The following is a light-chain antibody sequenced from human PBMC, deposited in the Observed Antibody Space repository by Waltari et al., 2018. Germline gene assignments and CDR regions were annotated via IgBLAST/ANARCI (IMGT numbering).Light chain of an antibody. CDR1: YSNIGSNI. CDR3: ATWDDRLTGVV. J-gene: IGLJ2*01. CDR2: SND. Sequence: QSVLTQPPSASGAPGTRVTISCSGTYSNIGSNIVTWYQQLPGTAPKLLIYSNDYRPSGVPDRFSGSKSGTSASLAISGLQSEDEADYYCATWDDRLTGVVFGGGTRVTVL. V-gene: IGLV1-44*01.